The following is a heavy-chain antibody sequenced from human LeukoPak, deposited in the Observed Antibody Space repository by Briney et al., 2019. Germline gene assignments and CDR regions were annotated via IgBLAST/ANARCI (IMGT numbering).Heavy chain of an antibody. CDR2: INHSGST. D-gene: IGHD5-18*01. V-gene: IGHV4-39*07. CDR1: GGSISSSSYY. CDR3: ARGRRYSYGQHLPFDY. Sequence: PSETLSLTCTVSGGSISSSSYYWSWIRQPPGKGVEWIGVINHSGSTNYNPSLKSRVTISVDTSKNQFSLKLSSVTAADTAVYYCARGRRYSYGQHLPFDYWGQGTLVTVSS. J-gene: IGHJ4*02.